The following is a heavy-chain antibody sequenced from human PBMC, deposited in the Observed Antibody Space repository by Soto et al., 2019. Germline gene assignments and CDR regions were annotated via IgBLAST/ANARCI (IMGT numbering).Heavy chain of an antibody. J-gene: IGHJ6*02. CDR2: IIPIFGTA. V-gene: IGHV1-69*12. CDR3: ARHVPAAGYYYGMDV. CDR1: GGTFSSYA. D-gene: IGHD2-2*01. Sequence: QVQLVQSGAEVKKPGSSVKVSCKASGGTFSSYAISWVRQAPGQGLEWMGGIIPIFGTANYAQKFQGRVTVPAAESTSTAYMELSSLGSEDTAVYYCARHVPAAGYYYGMDVWGQGTTVTVSS.